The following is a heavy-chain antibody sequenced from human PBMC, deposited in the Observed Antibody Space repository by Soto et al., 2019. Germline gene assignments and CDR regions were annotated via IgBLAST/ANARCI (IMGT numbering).Heavy chain of an antibody. V-gene: IGHV3-30-3*01. CDR1: GFSFSYYE. Sequence: QVQLAESGGGVVQSGGSLRLSCAASGFSFSYYEMHWVRQAPGKGLEWVTGISPDGDITIYSESVKGRFTVSRDNSKSTLYLQMDSLRPDDTAVYYCAKDMFRSVQDYFDYWGHGSLVTVSS. CDR3: AKDMFRSVQDYFDY. CDR2: ISPDGDIT. J-gene: IGHJ4*01. D-gene: IGHD3-10*01.